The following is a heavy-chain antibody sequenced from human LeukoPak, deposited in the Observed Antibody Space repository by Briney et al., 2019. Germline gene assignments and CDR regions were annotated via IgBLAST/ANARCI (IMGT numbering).Heavy chain of an antibody. CDR2: ITPNSDYT. CDR1: GYTFTDYY. D-gene: IGHD6-19*01. CDR3: ARSSGWYPVDY. V-gene: IGHV1-2*02. Sequence: GASVKVSCKASGYTFTDYYMHWVGQAPGQGLEWMGWITPNSDYTNYAQKFQGRVTMTRDTSINTAYMQLSRLTSDDTAVYFCARSSGWYPVDYWGQGTLVTVSS. J-gene: IGHJ4*02.